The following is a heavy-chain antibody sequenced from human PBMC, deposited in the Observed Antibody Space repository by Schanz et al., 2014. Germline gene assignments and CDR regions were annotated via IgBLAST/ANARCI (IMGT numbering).Heavy chain of an antibody. Sequence: EVHLLESGGGLVEPGGSLRLSCATSGFSLDIFAVSWVRQAPGKGLEWVSYVSRSTPDIYYADSVKGRFTMSRDNAKNTLFLQMNSLRVEDSAIYYCAKDISDTSGKDDYWGQGTLVTVAS. CDR3: AKDISDTSGKDDY. CDR1: GFSLDIFA. CDR2: VSRSTPDI. V-gene: IGHV3-23*01. J-gene: IGHJ4*02. D-gene: IGHD3-22*01.